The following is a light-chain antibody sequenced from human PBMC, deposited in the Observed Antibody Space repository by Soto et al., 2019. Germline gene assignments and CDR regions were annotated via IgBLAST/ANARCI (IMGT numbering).Light chain of an antibody. V-gene: IGKV1-12*01. J-gene: IGKJ4*01. CDR1: QGISNW. Sequence: DIQMTQSPSSVSASVGDRVTITCRASQGISNWLAWYQQQPGKAPKLLIYAASSLQSGVPSRFSGGGSGTHFTLIISSLKAEDFATYYCQQTNTLLPLTFGGGTKVENK. CDR3: QQTNTLLPLT. CDR2: AAS.